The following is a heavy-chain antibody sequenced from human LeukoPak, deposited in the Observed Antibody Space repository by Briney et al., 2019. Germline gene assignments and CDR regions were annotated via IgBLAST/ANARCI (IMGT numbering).Heavy chain of an antibody. Sequence: GGSLRLSCAASGSTFSYVWMSWVRQAPGKGLEWVGRITTTAHGATTEYAAPVKGRFTISRDDSKNTVYLQMNSLKTEDTAVYYCSEGLDYWGQGTLVTVSS. CDR1: GSTFSYVW. V-gene: IGHV3-15*01. CDR2: ITTTAHGATT. J-gene: IGHJ4*02. CDR3: SEGLDY.